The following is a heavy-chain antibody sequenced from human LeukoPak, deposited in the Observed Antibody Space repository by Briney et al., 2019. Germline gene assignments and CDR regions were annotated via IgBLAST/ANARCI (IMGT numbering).Heavy chain of an antibody. CDR3: ARRLNYYDSYGFDY. Sequence: PSETLSLTCTVSGVSGGSINSHYWSWIRQPPGKGLEWIGHIYYSGSTYYSPSHKSRVTMSIDTSKNLFSLNLSSVTAADTAVYYCARRLNYYDSYGFDYWGQGALVTVSS. CDR2: IYYSGST. D-gene: IGHD3-22*01. J-gene: IGHJ4*02. CDR1: GGSINSHY. V-gene: IGHV4-59*11.